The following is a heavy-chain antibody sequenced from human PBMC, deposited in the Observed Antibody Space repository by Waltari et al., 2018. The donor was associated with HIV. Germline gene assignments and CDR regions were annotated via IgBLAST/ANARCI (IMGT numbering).Heavy chain of an antibody. Sequence: EVQLLESGGGLVQPGGSRRLSCAASGFAYVSYAITWVRQSPERGLEWVAAGSGSGAKSFYADSVKGLFTISRDNSKNTVFLQMNSLRAADTAIYYCAKAYYENTAYYYDFWGRGTRVTVSS. CDR3: AKAYYENTAYYYDF. J-gene: IGHJ4*02. D-gene: IGHD3-22*01. V-gene: IGHV3-23*01. CDR2: GSGSGAKS. CDR1: GFAYVSYA.